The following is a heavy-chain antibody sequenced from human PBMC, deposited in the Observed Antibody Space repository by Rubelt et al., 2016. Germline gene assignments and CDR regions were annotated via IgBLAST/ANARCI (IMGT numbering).Heavy chain of an antibody. CDR3: ARAIAVAGDYFDY. Sequence: GQGLEWVSAISGSGGSTYYADSVKGRFTISRDNSKNTLYLQMNSLRAEDTAVYYCARAIAVAGDYFDYWGQGTLVTVSS. D-gene: IGHD6-19*01. J-gene: IGHJ4*02. CDR2: ISGSGGST. V-gene: IGHV3-23*01.